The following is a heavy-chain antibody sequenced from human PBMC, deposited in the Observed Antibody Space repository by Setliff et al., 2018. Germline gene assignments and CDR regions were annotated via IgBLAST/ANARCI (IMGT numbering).Heavy chain of an antibody. V-gene: IGHV4-59*08. J-gene: IGHJ6*04. CDR2: ISPSGST. CDR3: ARHALSFDSAWDV. Sequence: TSETLSLTCSVSGGSISSYYWTWIRQPAGKALEWIGHISPSGSTTYNPALKSRVTISLDTSKNQFSLNLNSATAADTAVYYCARHALSFDSAWDVWGKGTTVTVSS. CDR1: GGSISSYY. D-gene: IGHD3-9*01.